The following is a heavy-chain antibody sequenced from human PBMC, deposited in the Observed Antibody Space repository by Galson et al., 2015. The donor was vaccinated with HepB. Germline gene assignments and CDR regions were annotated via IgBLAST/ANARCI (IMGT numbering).Heavy chain of an antibody. CDR3: LIGHYFDN. D-gene: IGHD2-8*01. J-gene: IGHJ4*02. V-gene: IGHV3-11*01. CDR2: ISGSGDIK. Sequence: SLRLSCAASGLSGLSFSDYYMSWIRQAPGKGLEWLSYISGSGDIKYYVDSVKGRFTISRDNAKNSLHLQMNNLRVEDTAVYYCLIGHYFDNWGQGTLVTVSS. CDR1: GLSGLSFSDYY.